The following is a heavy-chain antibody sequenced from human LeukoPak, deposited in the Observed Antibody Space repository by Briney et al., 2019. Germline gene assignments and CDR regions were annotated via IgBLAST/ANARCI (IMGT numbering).Heavy chain of an antibody. CDR2: INHSGST. CDR3: VAEEYGAGSYYKSAF. CDR1: GGSFSGYY. D-gene: IGHD3-10*01. Sequence: SETLSLTCAVYGGSFSGYYWSWIRQPPGKGLEWIGEINHSGSTNYNPSLKSRVTISVDTSKNQFSLKLSSVTAADTAVYYCVAEEYGAGSYYKSAFWGKGALVTVSS. V-gene: IGHV4-34*01. J-gene: IGHJ4*02.